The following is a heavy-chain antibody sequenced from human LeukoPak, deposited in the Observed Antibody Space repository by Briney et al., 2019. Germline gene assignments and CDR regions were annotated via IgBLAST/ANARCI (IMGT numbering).Heavy chain of an antibody. Sequence: GGSLRLSCAASGFTFSSYGMHWVRQAPGKGLEWVAVIWYDGSNKYYADSVKGRFTISRDNSKNTLYLQMNSLRAEDTAVYYCARDRDFDWLSNLDAFDIWGQGTMVTVSS. CDR2: IWYDGSNK. V-gene: IGHV3-33*01. CDR3: ARDRDFDWLSNLDAFDI. J-gene: IGHJ3*02. D-gene: IGHD3-9*01. CDR1: GFTFSSYG.